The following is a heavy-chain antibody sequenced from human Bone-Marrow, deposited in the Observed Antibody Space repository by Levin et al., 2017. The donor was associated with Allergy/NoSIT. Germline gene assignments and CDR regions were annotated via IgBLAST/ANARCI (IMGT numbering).Heavy chain of an antibody. Sequence: KISCKASGGIFSTYVISWVRQAPGQGLEWMGGIVPIFGTTHYAQKLQGRITITADKSTSIDYMELSRLRSEDTAVDYGAGSSSGTGQVDHWGQGTLVTVSS. V-gene: IGHV1-69*06. CDR2: IVPIFGTT. CDR3: AGSSSGTGQVDH. J-gene: IGHJ4*02. D-gene: IGHD6-6*01. CDR1: GGIFSTYV.